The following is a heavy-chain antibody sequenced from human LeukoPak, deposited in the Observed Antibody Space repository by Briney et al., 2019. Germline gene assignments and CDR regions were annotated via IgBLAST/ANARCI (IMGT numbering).Heavy chain of an antibody. Sequence: GASVKVSCKASGYNFMTFGVSWVRQAPGQGLQWMGWISSSSGNTNSAQKSQGRLSMSTDTSTGIAYMHLRSLTPDDTALYYCARAGTTVTGGDAFDIWGQGTMVIVSA. CDR3: ARAGTTVTGGDAFDI. CDR2: ISSSSGNT. D-gene: IGHD1-1*01. CDR1: GYNFMTFG. J-gene: IGHJ3*02. V-gene: IGHV1-18*01.